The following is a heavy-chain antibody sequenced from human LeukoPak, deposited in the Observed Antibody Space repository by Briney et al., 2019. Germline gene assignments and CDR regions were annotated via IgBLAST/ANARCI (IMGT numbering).Heavy chain of an antibody. V-gene: IGHV3-7*01. CDR2: IKQDGSEK. D-gene: IGHD2-15*01. CDR3: ARDVGGYCSGGSCSWFDP. CDR1: GFTFSSYW. Sequence: GGSLRLSCAASGFTFSSYWMSWVRQAPGEGLEWVANIKQDGSEKYYVDSVKGRFTISRDNAKNSLYLQMNSLRAEDTAVYYCARDVGGYCSGGSCSWFDPWGQGTLVTVSS. J-gene: IGHJ5*02.